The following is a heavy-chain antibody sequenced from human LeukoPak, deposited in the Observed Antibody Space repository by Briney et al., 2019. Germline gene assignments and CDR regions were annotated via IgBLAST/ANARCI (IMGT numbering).Heavy chain of an antibody. V-gene: IGHV1-24*01. CDR3: ATVGLLPAYYYYGMDV. D-gene: IGHD3-16*01. CDR1: GYTLTELS. CDR2: FDPEDGET. J-gene: IGHJ6*02. Sequence: ASVKVSCKVYGYTLTELSMHWVRQAPGKGLEWMGGFDPEDGETIYAQKFQGRVTMTEDTSTDTAYMELSSLRSEDTAVYYCATVGLLPAYYYYGMDVWGQGTTVTVSS.